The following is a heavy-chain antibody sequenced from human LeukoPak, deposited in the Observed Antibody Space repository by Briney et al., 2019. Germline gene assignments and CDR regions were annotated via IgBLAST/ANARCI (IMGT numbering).Heavy chain of an antibody. J-gene: IGHJ3*02. CDR3: ARSPALRYCSSTSCPMFAFDI. V-gene: IGHV1-69*05. Sequence: SVKVSCKASGGTFSSYAISWVRQAPGQGLEWMGRIIPIFGTANYAQKFQGRVTITTDESTSTAYMELSSLRSEDTAVYYCARSPALRYCSSTSCPMFAFDIRGQGTMVTVSS. D-gene: IGHD2-2*01. CDR1: GGTFSSYA. CDR2: IIPIFGTA.